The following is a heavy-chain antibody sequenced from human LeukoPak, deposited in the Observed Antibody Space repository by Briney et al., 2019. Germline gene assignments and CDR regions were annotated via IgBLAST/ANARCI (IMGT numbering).Heavy chain of an antibody. CDR1: GFTFSSYI. J-gene: IGHJ3*02. CDR2: ISSSSSYI. V-gene: IGHV3-21*01. Sequence: TGGSLRLSCAASGFTFSSYIMNWVRQTPGKGLEWVSSISSSSSYIYYADSVKGRFTISRDNAKNSLYLQMNSLRAEDTAVYYCARAESPITMIVVVRAFDIWGLGTMVTVSS. D-gene: IGHD3-22*01. CDR3: ARAESPITMIVVVRAFDI.